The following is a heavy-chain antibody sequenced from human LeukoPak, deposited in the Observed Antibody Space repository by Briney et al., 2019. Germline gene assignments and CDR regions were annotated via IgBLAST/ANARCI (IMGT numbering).Heavy chain of an antibody. CDR1: GFTVSSNY. CDR2: IYSGGST. D-gene: IGHD3-3*01. CDR3: ARGYYDFWSGYYNGPYYMDV. J-gene: IGHJ6*03. V-gene: IGHV3-66*01. Sequence: GGSLRLSCAASGFTVSSNYMSWVRQAPGKGLEWVSVIYSGGSTYYADSVKGRFTISRDNSKNTLHLQMNSLRAEDTAVYYCARGYYDFWSGYYNGPYYMDVWGKGTTVTVSS.